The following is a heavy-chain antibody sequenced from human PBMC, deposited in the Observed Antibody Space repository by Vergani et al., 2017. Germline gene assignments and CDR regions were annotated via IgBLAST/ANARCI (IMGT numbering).Heavy chain of an antibody. D-gene: IGHD2-2*01. CDR2: INPNSGGT. J-gene: IGHJ5*02. V-gene: IGHV1-2*02. CDR1: GYTFTGYY. CDR3: AGELLGVSGTSEERYNWFDP. Sequence: QVQLVQSGAEVKKPGASVKVSCKASGYTFTGYYMHWVRQAPGQGLEWMGWINPNSGGTNYAQKFQGRVTMTSDTSIRTDYMELSRLRSDDTAVYYCAGELLGVSGTSEERYNWFDPWGEGTLVTVSA.